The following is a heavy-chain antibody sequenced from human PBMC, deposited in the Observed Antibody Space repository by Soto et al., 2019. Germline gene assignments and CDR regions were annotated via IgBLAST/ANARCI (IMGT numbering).Heavy chain of an antibody. J-gene: IGHJ4*02. Sequence: EVHLLESGGGLVQPGGSLRLSCAASEFTFSSYAMTWVRLAPGKGLEWVSSISTSAGNTYYADSVKGRFTISRDNSKNTLYLQMNRLRADDTAVYYCAKSWSHSYCDYWGQGTLVTVSS. V-gene: IGHV3-23*01. D-gene: IGHD1-26*01. CDR2: ISTSAGNT. CDR3: AKSWSHSYCDY. CDR1: EFTFSSYA.